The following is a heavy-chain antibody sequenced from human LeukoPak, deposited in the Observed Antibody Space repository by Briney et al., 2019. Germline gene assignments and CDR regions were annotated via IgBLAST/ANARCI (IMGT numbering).Heavy chain of an antibody. CDR2: ISTSGSYI. J-gene: IGHJ4*01. CDR1: GFTFSSYS. D-gene: IGHD1-20*01. CDR3: ARDVNWNYCDY. V-gene: IGHV3-21*01. Sequence: PGGSLRLSCAPSGFTFSSYSMNWVRQAPGKGLEWVSFISTSGSYIYYADSVKGRFTISRDNAKNSLYLQMNSLRAEDTAVYYCARDVNWNYCDYWGHGTLVTVSS.